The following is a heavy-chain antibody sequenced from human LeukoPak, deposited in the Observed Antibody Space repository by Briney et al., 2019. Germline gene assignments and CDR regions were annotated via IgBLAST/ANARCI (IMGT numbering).Heavy chain of an antibody. V-gene: IGHV1-69*05. D-gene: IGHD3-22*01. CDR3: ASAYYYDSSGYGY. CDR1: GGSFSSYA. J-gene: IGHJ4*02. CDR2: IIPIFGTA. Sequence: SVKVSCKASGGSFSSYAISWVRQAPGQGLEWMGGIIPIFGTANYAQKFQGRVTITTDESTSTAYMELSSLRSEDTAVYYCASAYYYDSSGYGYWVQGTLVTVSS.